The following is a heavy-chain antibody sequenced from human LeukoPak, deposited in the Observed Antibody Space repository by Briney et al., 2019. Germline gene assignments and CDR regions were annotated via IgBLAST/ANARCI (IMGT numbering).Heavy chain of an antibody. CDR1: GFTFDDYA. V-gene: IGHV3-9*01. Sequence: GGSLRLSCAASGFTFDDYAMHWVRQAPGKGPEWVSGITWNSGDIGYADSVKGRFTISRDNAKNSLYLQMNSLRAEDTALYYCAKDTCSSTSCSNDYWGQGTLVTVSS. CDR2: ITWNSGDI. CDR3: AKDTCSSTSCSNDY. D-gene: IGHD2-2*01. J-gene: IGHJ4*02.